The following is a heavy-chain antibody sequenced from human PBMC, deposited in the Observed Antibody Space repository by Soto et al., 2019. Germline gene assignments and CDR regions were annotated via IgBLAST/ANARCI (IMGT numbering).Heavy chain of an antibody. V-gene: IGHV4-4*02. CDR1: GVSISSGDW. D-gene: IGHD3-22*01. CDR2: ICHPGST. Sequence: ETLSLTCDVSGVSISSGDWWTWVRQAPGKGLEWIGEICHPGSTYYNPSLKSRVTISVDTSKNQFSLKLSSVTAADTAVYYCAREYYYDSSGPNTIDYWGQGTLVTVSS. J-gene: IGHJ4*02. CDR3: AREYYYDSSGPNTIDY.